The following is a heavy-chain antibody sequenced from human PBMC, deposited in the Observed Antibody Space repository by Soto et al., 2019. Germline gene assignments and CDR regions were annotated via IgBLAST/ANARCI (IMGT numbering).Heavy chain of an antibody. V-gene: IGHV3-23*01. Sequence: GGSLRLSCAASGFTFSSYAMSWVRQAPGKGLEWVSAISGSGGSTYYADSVKGRFTISRDNSKNTLYLQMNSLRAEDTAVYYCAKLPDDAYDYIWGTGRLEYYFDYWGQGTLVTVSS. D-gene: IGHD3-16*01. CDR3: AKLPDDAYDYIWGTGRLEYYFDY. CDR1: GFTFSSYA. CDR2: ISGSGGST. J-gene: IGHJ4*02.